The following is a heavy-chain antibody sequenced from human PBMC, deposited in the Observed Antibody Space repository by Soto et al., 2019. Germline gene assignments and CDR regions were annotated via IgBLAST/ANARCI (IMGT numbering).Heavy chain of an antibody. D-gene: IGHD1-20*01. V-gene: IGHV3-64*01. CDR1: GFTFSSYA. J-gene: IGHJ2*01. CDR3: ARYIWYFDL. CDR2: ISSNGGST. Sequence: PGGSLRLSCAASGFTFSSYAMHWVRQAPGKGLEYVSAISSNGGSTYYANSVKGRFTISRDNSKNTLYLQMGSLRAEDMAVYYCARYIWYFDLWGRATLVTVFS.